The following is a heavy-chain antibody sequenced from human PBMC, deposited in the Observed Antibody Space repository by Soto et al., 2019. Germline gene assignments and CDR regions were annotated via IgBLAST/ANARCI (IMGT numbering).Heavy chain of an antibody. CDR3: AREGGTATIFEY. CDR2: IYYSGST. V-gene: IGHV4-59*01. D-gene: IGHD2-21*02. Sequence: SETLSLTCTVSGGSISSYYWSWIRQPPGKGLEWIGYIYYSGSTNYNPSLKSRVTISVDTSKNQFSLKLSSVTAADTAVYYCAREGGTATIFEYWGQGTLVTVS. CDR1: GGSISSYY. J-gene: IGHJ4*02.